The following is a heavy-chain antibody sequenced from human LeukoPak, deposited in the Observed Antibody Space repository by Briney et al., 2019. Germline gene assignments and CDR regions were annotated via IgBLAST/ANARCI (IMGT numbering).Heavy chain of an antibody. V-gene: IGHV4-61*01. J-gene: IGHJ4*02. CDR2: IYDSGST. CDR3: ARLGSSRANYFDY. D-gene: IGHD6-6*01. CDR1: GGSVSSGSYY. Sequence: PSETLSLTCTVSGGSVSSGSYYWSWIRQPPGKGLEWIGYIYDSGSTNYNPSHKSRVTISVDTSKNQFSLKLSSVTAADTAVYYCARLGSSRANYFDYWGQGTLVTVSS.